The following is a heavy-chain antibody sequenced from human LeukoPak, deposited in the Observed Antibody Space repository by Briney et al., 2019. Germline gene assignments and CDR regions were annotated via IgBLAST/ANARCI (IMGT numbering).Heavy chain of an antibody. J-gene: IGHJ6*02. V-gene: IGHV3-9*01. Sequence: GGALRLSCAATGFTLKDYGMHWVRQTPGKGVEWVSGTYWNGGGTDYADSVKGRFTISRDNAKNSLYLQMTSLRPEDTALYYCAKHLRATNTYIFFGLDVWGQGTTVTVSS. CDR2: TYWNGGGT. CDR1: GFTLKDYG. CDR3: AKHLRATNTYIFFGLDV. D-gene: IGHD1-26*01.